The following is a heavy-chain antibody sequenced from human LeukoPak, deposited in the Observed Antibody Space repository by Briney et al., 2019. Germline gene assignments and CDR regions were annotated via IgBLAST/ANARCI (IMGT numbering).Heavy chain of an antibody. CDR3: AKAWNYDYYYYMDV. V-gene: IGHV3-23*01. D-gene: IGHD1-1*01. J-gene: IGHJ6*03. CDR2: ISGSGGGT. CDR1: GFTFSTYA. Sequence: GGSLRLSCAASGFTFSTYAMSWVRQAAGKGLEWVSLISGSGGGTYYADSVKGRFTISRDNSKNTLYLQLNSLRVEDTAVYYCAKAWNYDYYYYMDVWGKGTTVTVSS.